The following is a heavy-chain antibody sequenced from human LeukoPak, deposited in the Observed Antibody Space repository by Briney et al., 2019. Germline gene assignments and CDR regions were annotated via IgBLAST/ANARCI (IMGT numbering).Heavy chain of an antibody. D-gene: IGHD3-9*01. J-gene: IGHJ4*02. V-gene: IGHV1-2*02. CDR1: GYTFTGYY. Sequence: ASVKVSCKASGYTFTGYYMHWVRQAPGQGLEWMGWINPNSGGTNYAQKFQGRVTMTRDTSISAAYMEQSRLRSDDTAVYYCARDHDILTGTFDYWGQGTLVTVSS. CDR3: ARDHDILTGTFDY. CDR2: INPNSGGT.